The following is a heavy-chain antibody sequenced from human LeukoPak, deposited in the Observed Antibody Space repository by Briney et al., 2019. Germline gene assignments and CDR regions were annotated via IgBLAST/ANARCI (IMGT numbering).Heavy chain of an antibody. D-gene: IGHD4-17*01. CDR3: ASIPATTTSY. Sequence: SETLSLACAVSDFSFSDDYDWIWLRQPRGKGLEWIGGIYHGGTTYYNPSLKSRVTISVDTSKNQFSLKLSSVTAADTALYYCASIPATTTSYWGQGTLVPLSS. J-gene: IGHJ4*02. CDR1: DFSFSDDYD. V-gene: IGHV4-38-2*01. CDR2: IYHGGTT.